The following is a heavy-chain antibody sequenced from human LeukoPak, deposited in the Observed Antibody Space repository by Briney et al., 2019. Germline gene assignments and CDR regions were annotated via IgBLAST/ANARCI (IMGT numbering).Heavy chain of an antibody. CDR1: GGSISGYY. CDR2: IYYSGST. V-gene: IGHV4-59*08. D-gene: IGHD1-1*01. J-gene: IGHJ4*02. Sequence: SETLSLTCTVSGGSISGYYWSWIRQPPGKGLEWIGYIYYSGSTSYNPSLKSRVTISVDTSKNQFSLKLSSVTAADTAVYYCARSQLERRSGFDYWAQGTLVTVSS. CDR3: ARSQLERRSGFDY.